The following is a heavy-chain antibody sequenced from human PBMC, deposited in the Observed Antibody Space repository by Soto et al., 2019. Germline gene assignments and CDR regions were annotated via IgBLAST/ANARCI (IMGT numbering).Heavy chain of an antibody. CDR3: ARALKRRLPRYYYYDYLDV. Sequence: QVQLVQSGAEVKKPGASVKVSCKASGYTFTSYDINWVRQATGQGLEWMGWMNPNSGNTGYAQKFQGRVTMTRNTSISTAYMELSSLRSEDTAVYYCARALKRRLPRYYYYDYLDVWGKGTTVTVSS. D-gene: IGHD2-2*01. V-gene: IGHV1-8*01. CDR1: GYTFTSYD. J-gene: IGHJ6*03. CDR2: MNPNSGNT.